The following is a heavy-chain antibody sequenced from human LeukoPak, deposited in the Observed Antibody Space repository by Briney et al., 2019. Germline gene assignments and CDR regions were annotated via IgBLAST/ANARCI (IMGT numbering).Heavy chain of an antibody. CDR1: GYILTNYA. Sequence: GASVKVSCTSSGYILTNYAITWVRQAPGQGLEWMGWISAYNGNTDYAQKFQGRVTMTTDTSTRTAYMDLRSLRSDDTAVYYCARGRLGVSGYKEYFDYWGQGTLVTVSS. D-gene: IGHD1-14*01. V-gene: IGHV1-18*01. J-gene: IGHJ4*02. CDR3: ARGRLGVSGYKEYFDY. CDR2: ISAYNGNT.